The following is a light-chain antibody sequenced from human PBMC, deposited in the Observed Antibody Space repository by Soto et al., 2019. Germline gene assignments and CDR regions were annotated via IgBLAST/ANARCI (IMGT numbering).Light chain of an antibody. V-gene: IGKV3-20*01. CDR2: GAS. CDR1: QSVSTY. J-gene: IGKJ4*01. CDR3: QQYGRT. Sequence: EILLTQSPGTLSLSPGERSTLSCRASQSVSTYLAWYQQQPGQAPRLLIYGASSRATGIPDRFSGSGSGKDFTLTISRLEPEDSAVYYCQQYGRTFGGGTKVDIK.